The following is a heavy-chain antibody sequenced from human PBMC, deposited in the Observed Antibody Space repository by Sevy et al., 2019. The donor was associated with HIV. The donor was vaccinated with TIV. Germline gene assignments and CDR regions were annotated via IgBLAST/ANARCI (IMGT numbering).Heavy chain of an antibody. D-gene: IGHD2-2*02. V-gene: IGHV3-23*01. Sequence: GGSLRLSCAASGFTFSSYAMNWFRQAPGKGLEWVSGISGRGGSTYYADSVKGRFTISRDNAKNSLYLQMNSLRVEDTAVYYCARAAYYCSTTSCYIDYWGQGTLVTVSS. J-gene: IGHJ4*02. CDR1: GFTFSSYA. CDR2: ISGRGGST. CDR3: ARAAYYCSTTSCYIDY.